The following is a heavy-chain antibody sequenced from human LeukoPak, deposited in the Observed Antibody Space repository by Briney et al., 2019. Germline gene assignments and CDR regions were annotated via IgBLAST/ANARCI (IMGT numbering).Heavy chain of an antibody. V-gene: IGHV3-23*01. CDR3: AKYALISFRGAWSQSDY. J-gene: IGHJ4*02. CDR2: ISGSGDST. Sequence: PGGSLRLSCAASGFTFSSYAMSWVRQAPGKGLEWVSGISGSGDSTYYADSVKGRFTISRDNSKNTLFLQVNSLRAEDTAVYYCAKYALISFRGAWSQSDYWGQGTLVTVSS. CDR1: GFTFSSYA. D-gene: IGHD3-16*02.